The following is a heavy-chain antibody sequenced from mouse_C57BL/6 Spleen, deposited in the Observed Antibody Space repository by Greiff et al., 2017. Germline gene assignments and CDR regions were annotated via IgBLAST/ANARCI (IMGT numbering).Heavy chain of an antibody. J-gene: IGHJ4*01. CDR2: IDPSDSYT. CDR1: GYTFTSYW. Sequence: VQLQQPGAELVKPGASVKLSCKASGYTFTSYWMQWVKQRPGQGLEWIGEIDPSDSYTNYNQKFKGKATLTVDTSSSTAYMRLSSLTSEDSAVYYCARRGVYYGSSPCYAMDYWGQGTSVTVSS. V-gene: IGHV1-50*01. D-gene: IGHD1-1*01. CDR3: ARRGVYYGSSPCYAMDY.